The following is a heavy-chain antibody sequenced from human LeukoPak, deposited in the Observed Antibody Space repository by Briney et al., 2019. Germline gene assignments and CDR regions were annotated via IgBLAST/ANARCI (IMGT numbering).Heavy chain of an antibody. CDR1: GFTFSSYA. V-gene: IGHV3-9*01. Sequence: PGGSLRLSCAASGFTFSSYAMSWVRQAPGKGLEWVSGISWNSGSIGYADSVKGRFTISRDNAKNSLYLQMNSLRAEDTALYYCVKGFGSGYYLDYWGQGTLVTVSS. CDR3: VKGFGSGYYLDY. J-gene: IGHJ4*02. CDR2: ISWNSGSI. D-gene: IGHD3-22*01.